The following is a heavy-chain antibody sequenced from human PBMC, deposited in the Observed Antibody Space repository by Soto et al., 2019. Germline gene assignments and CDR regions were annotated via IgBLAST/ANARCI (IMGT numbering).Heavy chain of an antibody. V-gene: IGHV1-18*04. J-gene: IGHJ6*02. D-gene: IGHD1-1*01. CDR1: GYTFTTYG. Sequence: GASVKVSCKASGYTFTTYGISWVRQAPGQGLEWMGWISPYNGTTKYAEKFQGEMTMTTDTATSTAYMDLGSLRSDDTAVYYCARDGERDTGLNFYYYLHGMDAWGQGTRVTVSS. CDR3: ARDGERDTGLNFYYYLHGMDA. CDR2: ISPYNGTT.